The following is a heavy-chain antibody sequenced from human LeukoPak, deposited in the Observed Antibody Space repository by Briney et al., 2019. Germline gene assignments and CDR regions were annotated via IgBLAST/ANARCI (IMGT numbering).Heavy chain of an antibody. CDR1: GGTFSSYA. Sequence: GASVEVSCKASGGTFSSYAISWVRQAPGQGLEWMGGIIPIFGTANYAQKFQGRVAITADKSTSTAYMELSSLRSEDTAVYNCARVYGSGSYYDYWGQGTLVTVSS. V-gene: IGHV1-69*06. J-gene: IGHJ4*02. CDR2: IIPIFGTA. CDR3: ARVYGSGSYYDY. D-gene: IGHD3-10*01.